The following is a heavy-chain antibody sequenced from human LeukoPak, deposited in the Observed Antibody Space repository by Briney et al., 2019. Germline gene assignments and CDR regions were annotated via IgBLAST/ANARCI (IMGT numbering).Heavy chain of an antibody. CDR1: GGTFSSYA. V-gene: IGHV1-69*05. CDR2: IIPIFGTA. CDR3: VKAGVEFNIANDGLNFDY. D-gene: IGHD1-1*01. J-gene: IGHJ4*02. Sequence: SVKVSCKASGGTFSSYAISWVRQAPGQGLEWMGGIIPIFGTANYAQKFQGRVTITTDESTSTAYMELSSLRSEDTAVYYCVKAGVEFNIANDGLNFDYWGQGTLVTVSS.